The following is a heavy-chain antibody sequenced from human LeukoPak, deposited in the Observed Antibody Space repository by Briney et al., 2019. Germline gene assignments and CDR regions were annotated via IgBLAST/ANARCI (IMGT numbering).Heavy chain of an antibody. CDR2: IYHSGST. V-gene: IGHV4-4*02. D-gene: IGHD5-24*01. CDR3: AVERVEMATIGFGY. J-gene: IGHJ4*02. CDR1: GGSISSSNW. Sequence: SSGTLSLTCAVSGGSISSSNWWSWVRQPPGQGLEWIGEIYHSGSTNYNPSLKSRVTISVDKSKNQFSLKLSSVTAADTAVYYCAVERVEMATIGFGYWGQGTLVTVSS.